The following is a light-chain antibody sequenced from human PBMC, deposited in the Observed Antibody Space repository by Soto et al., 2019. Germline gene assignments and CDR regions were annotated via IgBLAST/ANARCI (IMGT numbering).Light chain of an antibody. CDR1: QSVTTR. Sequence: EIVLTQSPDTLSLSPGGRATLSCRASQSVTTRLAWYQQKPGQPPRLLISGASSRATGIPDRFSGSGSGTDFTLTIGRLEPEDFAVYYCQQYGSSPRTFGQGTKVDIK. CDR3: QQYGSSPRT. V-gene: IGKV3-20*01. J-gene: IGKJ1*01. CDR2: GAS.